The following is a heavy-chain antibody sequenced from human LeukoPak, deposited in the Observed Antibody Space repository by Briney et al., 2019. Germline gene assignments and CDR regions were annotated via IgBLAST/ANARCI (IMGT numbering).Heavy chain of an antibody. CDR1: GFTFSSYG. CDR2: IIGSGGFT. V-gene: IGHV3-23*01. CDR3: ANFEASGRGFDY. Sequence: GGSLRLSCAASGFTFSSYGISWVRQAPGKGLEWVSSIIGSGGFTHYADSVKGRFTISRDNSKNTLFLQMNSLRAEDTAVYYCANFEASGRGFDYGGQGTLVTVSS. D-gene: IGHD3-10*01. J-gene: IGHJ4*02.